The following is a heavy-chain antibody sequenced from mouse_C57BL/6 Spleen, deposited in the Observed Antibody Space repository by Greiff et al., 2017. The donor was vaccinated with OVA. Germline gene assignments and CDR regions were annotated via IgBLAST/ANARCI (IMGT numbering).Heavy chain of an antibody. CDR1: GFNIKDYY. J-gene: IGHJ4*01. CDR2: IDPEDGDT. Sequence: VQLQQSGAELVRPGASVKLSCTASGFNIKDYYMHWVKQRPEQGLEWIGRIDPEDGDTEYAPKFQGKATMTADTSSNTAYLQLSSLTSEDTAVYYCTLYYYGPAPMDYWGQGTSVTVSS. V-gene: IGHV14-1*01. D-gene: IGHD1-1*01. CDR3: TLYYYGPAPMDY.